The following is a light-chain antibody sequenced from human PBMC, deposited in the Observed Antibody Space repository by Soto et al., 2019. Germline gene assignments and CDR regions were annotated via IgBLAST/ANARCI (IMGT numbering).Light chain of an antibody. CDR2: DAS. CDR1: QTISSW. Sequence: DIQMTQSPSTLSGSVGDRVTITCRASQTISSWLAWYQQKPGKAPKLLIYDASSLESGVPSRFSGSGSGTEFTLTISSLQPDDFATYYRQQYNSYWTFGQGTKVDIK. J-gene: IGKJ1*01. CDR3: QQYNSYWT. V-gene: IGKV1-5*01.